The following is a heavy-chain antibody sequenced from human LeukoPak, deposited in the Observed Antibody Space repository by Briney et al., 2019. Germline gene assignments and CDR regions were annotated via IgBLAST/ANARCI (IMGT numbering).Heavy chain of an antibody. CDR2: IGSSGSTI. V-gene: IGHV3-48*03. D-gene: IGHD3-10*01. J-gene: IGHJ4*02. Sequence: PGGSLRLSCAASGFTFSSYEMNWVRQAPGKGLEWVSYIGSSGSTIYYADSVKGRFTISRDNAKNSLYLQMNSLRAEDTAVYYCARDWGREFFDYWGQGTLVTVSS. CDR3: ARDWGREFFDY. CDR1: GFTFSSYE.